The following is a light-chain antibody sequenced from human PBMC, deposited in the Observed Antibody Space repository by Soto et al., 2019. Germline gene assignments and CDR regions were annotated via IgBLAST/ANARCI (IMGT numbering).Light chain of an antibody. V-gene: IGKV1-27*01. J-gene: IGKJ1*01. CDR1: QGISHY. CDR3: QKYNNAPRT. Sequence: DIQMTQSPSSLSASVGDTVTITCRASQGISHYLAWYQQKPGQVPNLLIYAASTLQSGVPSLFSGSGSGTDFTLTISSLRPEDVATYYCQKYNNAPRTFGQGTKVEI. CDR2: AAS.